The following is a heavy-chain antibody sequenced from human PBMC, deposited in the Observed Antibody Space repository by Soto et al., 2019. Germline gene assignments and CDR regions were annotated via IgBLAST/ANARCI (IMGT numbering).Heavy chain of an antibody. CDR1: GYTFTDYF. J-gene: IGHJ4*02. CDR3: ATSLSTIAARPDY. CDR2: INPNTGGT. D-gene: IGHD6-6*01. Sequence: QVQLVQSGAEVKKPGASVKVSCTSSGYTFTDYFIHWVRQAPGQGLEWMGYINPNTGGTNYAQKFQGRVTMARDTSITSAYKELSWLTSDDTAVYYCATSLSTIAARPDYWGQGTLVTVSS. V-gene: IGHV1-2*02.